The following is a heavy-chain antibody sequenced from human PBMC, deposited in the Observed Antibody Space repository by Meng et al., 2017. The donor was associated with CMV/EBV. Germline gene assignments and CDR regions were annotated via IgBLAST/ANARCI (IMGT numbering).Heavy chain of an antibody. CDR1: GFTVSSNY. V-gene: IGHV3-53*01. Sequence: CAASGFTVSSNYMGWVRQAPGKGLEWVSVIYGGGSTYYADSVKGRFTISRDNSKNTLYLQMNSLRAEDTAVYYCARDRAASYYFDYWGQGTLVTVSS. J-gene: IGHJ4*02. D-gene: IGHD6-13*01. CDR2: IYGGGST. CDR3: ARDRAASYYFDY.